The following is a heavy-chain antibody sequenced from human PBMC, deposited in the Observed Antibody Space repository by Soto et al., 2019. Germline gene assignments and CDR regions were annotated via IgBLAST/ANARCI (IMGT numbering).Heavy chain of an antibody. CDR2: ILPVFGTT. CDR3: ARDPDEVVGTDYHYYGMDV. D-gene: IGHD1-26*01. J-gene: IGHJ6*02. V-gene: IGHV1-69*06. CDR1: GDTSSNYG. Sequence: QVQLVQSGAEVKKPGSSVKVSCKASGDTSSNYGVSWVRQAPGQGLEWMGGILPVFGTTTYARNFQGRITITADKSTSTDYMELTSLRSDDTATYYCARDPDEVVGTDYHYYGMDVWDQGATVTVSS.